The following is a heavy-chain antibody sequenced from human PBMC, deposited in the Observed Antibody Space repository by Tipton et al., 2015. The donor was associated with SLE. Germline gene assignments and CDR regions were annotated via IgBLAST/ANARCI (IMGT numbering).Heavy chain of an antibody. Sequence: TLSLTCTVSGGSISSSSYYWGWIRQPPGKGLEWIGSIYYSGSTYYNPSLKSRVTISVDTSKNQFSLELTSVTAADTAVYYCARTPLGESGFDFWGQGTMVTVSS. D-gene: IGHD3-16*01. J-gene: IGHJ3*01. CDR1: GGSISSSSYY. V-gene: IGHV4-39*07. CDR3: ARTPLGESGFDF. CDR2: IYYSGST.